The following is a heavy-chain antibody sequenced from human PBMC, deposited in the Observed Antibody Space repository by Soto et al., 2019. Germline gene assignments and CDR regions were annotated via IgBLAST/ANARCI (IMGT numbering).Heavy chain of an antibody. CDR2: IYYSGST. V-gene: IGHV4-59*01. D-gene: IGHD6-6*01. J-gene: IGHJ3*02. CDR1: GGSISSYY. Sequence: SETLSLTCTVSGGSISSYYWSWIRQPPGKGLEWIGYIYYSGSTNYNPSLKSRVTISVDTSKNQFSLKLSSVTAADTAVHYCASRSSIAARGTFDIWGQGTMVTVSS. CDR3: ASRSSIAARGTFDI.